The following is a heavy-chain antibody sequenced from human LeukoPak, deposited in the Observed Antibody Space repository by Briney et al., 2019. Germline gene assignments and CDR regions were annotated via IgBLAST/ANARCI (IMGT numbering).Heavy chain of an antibody. Sequence: PSETLSLTCTVSGGSISSSSYYWGWIRQPPGKGLEWIGSIYYSGSTSYNPSLKSRVTISVDTSKNQFSLRLTSVTAADTAVYYCARAVDSSGFSCFQHWGQGTLVTVSS. CDR1: GGSISSSSYY. D-gene: IGHD3-22*01. J-gene: IGHJ1*01. CDR3: ARAVDSSGFSCFQH. CDR2: IYYSGST. V-gene: IGHV4-39*07.